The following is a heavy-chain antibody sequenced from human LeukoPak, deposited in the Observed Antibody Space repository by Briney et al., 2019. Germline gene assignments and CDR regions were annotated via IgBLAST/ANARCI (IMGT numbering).Heavy chain of an antibody. V-gene: IGHV3-53*01. CDR1: GFTVSSNY. CDR3: ARAYTFGGYFDY. CDR2: IYSGGST. Sequence: GGSLRLSCAASGFTVSSNYMSWVRQAPGKGLEWVSVIYSGGSTYYADSVKGRFTISRDNPKNTLYLQMNSLRAEDTAVYYCARAYTFGGYFDYWGQGTLVTVPS. D-gene: IGHD3-16*01. J-gene: IGHJ4*02.